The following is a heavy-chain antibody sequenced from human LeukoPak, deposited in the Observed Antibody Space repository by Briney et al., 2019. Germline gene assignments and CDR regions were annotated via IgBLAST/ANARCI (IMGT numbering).Heavy chain of an antibody. Sequence: EASVKVSCKASGYTFTSYGISWVRQAPGQGLEWMGWISAYNGNTNYAQKLQGRVTMTTDTSTSTAYMELRSLSSDDTAVYYCAREFAYYYDSSGYYYEDYWGQGTLVTVSS. V-gene: IGHV1-18*01. CDR3: AREFAYYYDSSGYYYEDY. D-gene: IGHD3-22*01. CDR1: GYTFTSYG. J-gene: IGHJ4*02. CDR2: ISAYNGNT.